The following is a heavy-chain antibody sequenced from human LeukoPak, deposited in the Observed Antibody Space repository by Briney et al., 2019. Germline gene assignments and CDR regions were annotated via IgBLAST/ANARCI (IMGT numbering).Heavy chain of an antibody. CDR3: ARAEFYYDSSGYYLDY. V-gene: IGHV1-69*05. CDR2: IIPIFGTA. J-gene: IGHJ4*02. CDR1: GGTFSSYA. D-gene: IGHD3-22*01. Sequence: SVKVSCKASGGTFSSYAISWVRQAPGQGLEWMGRIIPIFGTANYAQKFQCRVTITTDESTSTAYMELSSLRSEDTAVYYCARAEFYYDSSGYYLDYWGQGTLVTVSS.